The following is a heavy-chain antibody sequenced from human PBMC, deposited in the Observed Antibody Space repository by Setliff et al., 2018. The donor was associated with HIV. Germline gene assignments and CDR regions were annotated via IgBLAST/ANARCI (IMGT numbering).Heavy chain of an antibody. CDR1: GLTFSTSY. CDR3: AKDFHDCGDASWFDP. CDR2: IRPDASNK. Sequence: PGGSLRLSCGASGLTFSTSYMTWLRQAPGKGLEWVAGIRPDASNKYYVDSVKGRFTISRDNDKKSLYLQMNSLRVEDTALYYCAKDFHDCGDASWFDPWGQGTLVIVSS. V-gene: IGHV3-7*01. D-gene: IGHD4-17*01. J-gene: IGHJ5*02.